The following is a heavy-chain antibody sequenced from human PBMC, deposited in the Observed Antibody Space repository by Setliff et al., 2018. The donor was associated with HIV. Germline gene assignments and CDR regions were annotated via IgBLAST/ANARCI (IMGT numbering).Heavy chain of an antibody. D-gene: IGHD3-22*01. Sequence: PSETLSLTCTVSGDSINRGSYYWTWIRQPAGKGLEWIGHIYSSGTTTYNTSLKSRVTLSADTSKNQLSLSLTSVTAADTAVYYCARVRLTMIMMVDYFDQWGQGTLVTVSS. CDR1: GDSINRGSYY. CDR2: IYSSGTT. CDR3: ARVRLTMIMMVDYFDQ. V-gene: IGHV4-61*09. J-gene: IGHJ4*02.